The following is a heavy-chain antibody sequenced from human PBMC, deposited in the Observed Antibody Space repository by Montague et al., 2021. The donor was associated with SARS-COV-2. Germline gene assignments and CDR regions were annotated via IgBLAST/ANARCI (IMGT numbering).Heavy chain of an antibody. V-gene: IGHV4-39*01. CDR2: ISYAGGT. CDR3: ARQLPSYCSTNKCYPYYFDA. D-gene: IGHD2-2*01. J-gene: IGHJ5*02. Sequence: SETLSLTCTVSAGSISSRDSYYCWFRRYPGERLEWIGSISYAGGTYYNTSLMSRVSFSLDTSKNNFSLRLNSVTAAATTVYFCARQLPSYCSTNKCYPYYFDAWGQGALVTASS. CDR1: AGSISSRDSY.